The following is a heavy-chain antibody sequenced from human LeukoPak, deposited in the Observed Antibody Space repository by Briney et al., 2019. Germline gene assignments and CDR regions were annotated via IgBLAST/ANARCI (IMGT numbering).Heavy chain of an antibody. V-gene: IGHV4-39*01. D-gene: IGHD1-26*01. CDR1: GGSISSSIYS. Sequence: PSETLSLTCTVSGGSISSSIYSWGWIRQPPGKGLEWIGSIYYSGSTYYNPSLKSRGTISVDTSKNQFSLKLSPVTAADTAIYYCARRPTVGATIADAFDIWGHGTMVTVSS. CDR3: ARRPTVGATIADAFDI. CDR2: IYYSGST. J-gene: IGHJ3*02.